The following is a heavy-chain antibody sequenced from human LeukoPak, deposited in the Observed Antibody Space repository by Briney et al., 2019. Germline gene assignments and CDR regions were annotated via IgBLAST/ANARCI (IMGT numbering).Heavy chain of an antibody. D-gene: IGHD3-9*01. V-gene: IGHV3-30*02. J-gene: IGHJ4*02. Sequence: GGSLRLSCAASGFTFSSYGMHWVRQAPGKGLEWVAFIRYDGSIKHYADSVKGRVTISRNNSKNTLYLQMNSLRAEDTAVYYCAKGSQYNILTGFIVGAMDDFDHWGQGTLVTVSS. CDR3: AKGSQYNILTGFIVGAMDDFDH. CDR1: GFTFSSYG. CDR2: IRYDGSIK.